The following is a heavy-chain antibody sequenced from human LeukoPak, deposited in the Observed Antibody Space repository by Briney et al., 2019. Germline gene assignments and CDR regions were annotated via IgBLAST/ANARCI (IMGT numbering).Heavy chain of an antibody. CDR2: IKQDGSEK. J-gene: IGHJ6*02. CDR1: GFTFSSYW. D-gene: IGHD3-10*01. Sequence: GGSLRLSCAASGFTFSSYWMSWVRQAPGKGLEWVANIKQDGSEKYYVDSVKGRFTISRDNAKNSLYLQMNSLRAEDTAVYYCARDLSYITMVRGVILRSDYYGMDVWGQGTTVTVSS. CDR3: ARDLSYITMVRGVILRSDYYGMDV. V-gene: IGHV3-7*01.